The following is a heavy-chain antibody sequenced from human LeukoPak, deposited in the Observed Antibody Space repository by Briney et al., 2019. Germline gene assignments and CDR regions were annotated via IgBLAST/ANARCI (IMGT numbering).Heavy chain of an antibody. CDR3: ARGTVVAAKVYYDYYGMDV. CDR2: INHSGST. J-gene: IGHJ6*02. CDR1: GGSFSGYY. D-gene: IGHD2-15*01. V-gene: IGHV4-34*01. Sequence: SETLSLTCAVYGGSFSGYYWSWIRQPPGKGLEWIGEINHSGSTNYNPYLKSRVTISLATSTNPFFLKLSSVSAADTAVYYCARGTVVAAKVYYDYYGMDVWGQGTTVTVSS.